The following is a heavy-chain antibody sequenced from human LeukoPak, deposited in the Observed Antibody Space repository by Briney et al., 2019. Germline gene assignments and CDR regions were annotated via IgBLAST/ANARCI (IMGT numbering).Heavy chain of an antibody. Sequence: PETLSLTCAVYGGSFSGYYWSWIRQPPGKGLESIGEINHSGSTNYNPSLKSRVTISVDTSKNQFSLKLSSVTAADTAVYYCARRGGKWLPKYYFDYWGQGTLVTVSS. CDR1: GGSFSGYY. J-gene: IGHJ4*02. CDR2: INHSGST. CDR3: ARRGGKWLPKYYFDY. D-gene: IGHD3-22*01. V-gene: IGHV4-34*01.